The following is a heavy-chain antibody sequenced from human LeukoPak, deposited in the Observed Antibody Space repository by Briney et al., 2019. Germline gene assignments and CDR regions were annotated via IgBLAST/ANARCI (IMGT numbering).Heavy chain of an antibody. V-gene: IGHV1-18*01. Sequence: ASVKVSCKASGYTFTSYGISWVRQAPGQGLEWMGWISAYNGNTNYAQKLQGRVTMTTDTSTSTAYMELRSLRSDDTAVYYCARDWRRYYDILTGYYPLDYWGQGTLVTVSS. D-gene: IGHD3-9*01. J-gene: IGHJ4*02. CDR2: ISAYNGNT. CDR1: GYTFTSYG. CDR3: ARDWRRYYDILTGYYPLDY.